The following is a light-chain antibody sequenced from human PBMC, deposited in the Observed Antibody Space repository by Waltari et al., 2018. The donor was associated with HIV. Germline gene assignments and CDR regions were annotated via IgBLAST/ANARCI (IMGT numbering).Light chain of an antibody. Sequence: ATINCKSSQSVLYSSNNKNYLAWYQQKPGQPPKLLIYWASTRESGVPDRFSGSGSGTDFTLTISSLQAEDVAVYYCQQFYTSPLTFGGGTKVEIK. J-gene: IGKJ4*01. CDR1: QSVLYSSNNKNY. V-gene: IGKV4-1*01. CDR2: WAS. CDR3: QQFYTSPLT.